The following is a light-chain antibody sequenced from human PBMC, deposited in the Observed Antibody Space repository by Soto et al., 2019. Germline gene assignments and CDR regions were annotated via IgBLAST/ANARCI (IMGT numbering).Light chain of an antibody. V-gene: IGKV3-11*01. CDR1: QSVSSY. CDR2: DAS. CDR3: QRWKT. Sequence: EIVLTQSPATLSLSPGERATLSCGASQSVSSYLAWYQQKPGQAPRLLIYDASNRATGIPARFSGSGSGTDFTLTISSLEPEDFAVYYCQRWKTFGQGTKVDI. J-gene: IGKJ1*01.